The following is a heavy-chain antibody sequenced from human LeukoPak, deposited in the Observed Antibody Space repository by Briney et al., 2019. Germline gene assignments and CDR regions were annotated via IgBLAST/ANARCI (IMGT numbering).Heavy chain of an antibody. CDR2: INPNSGGT. Sequence: ASVKVSCKASGYTFTGYYMHWVRQAPGQGLEWMGWINPNSGGTNYAQKFQGRFTMTRDTSISTAYMELSRLRSDDTAVYYCARGTVGRPYYSDYWGQGTLVTVSS. CDR1: GYTFTGYY. J-gene: IGHJ4*02. D-gene: IGHD3-10*01. CDR3: ARGTVGRPYYSDY. V-gene: IGHV1-2*02.